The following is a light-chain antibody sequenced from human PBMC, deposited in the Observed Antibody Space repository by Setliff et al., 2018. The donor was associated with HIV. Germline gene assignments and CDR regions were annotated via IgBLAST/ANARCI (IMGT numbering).Light chain of an antibody. CDR1: SSDVGGYNY. V-gene: IGLV2-8*01. CDR3: SSYAGSSYV. CDR2: EVS. Sequence: QSALAQPASVSGSPGHSITISCTGTSSDVGGYNYVSWHQQHPGKAPKVIIYEVSKRPSGVPDRFSGSKSGNTASLTVSGLQAEDEADYYCSSYAGSSYVFGSGTKVTVL. J-gene: IGLJ1*01.